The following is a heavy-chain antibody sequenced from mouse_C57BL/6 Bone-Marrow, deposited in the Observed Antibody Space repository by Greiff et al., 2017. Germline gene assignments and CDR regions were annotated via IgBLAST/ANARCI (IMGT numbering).Heavy chain of an antibody. CDR3: TRGWLLGKMDY. Sequence: VQLQQSGAELVRPGASVKLSCTASGFNIKDYYMHWVKQRPEQGLEWIGRLDPEAGDTEYAPKFQGKATMTADTSSNTAYLQLSILTSEDTAVYYCTRGWLLGKMDYWGQGTSVTVSS. CDR1: GFNIKDYY. CDR2: LDPEAGDT. V-gene: IGHV14-1*01. D-gene: IGHD2-3*01. J-gene: IGHJ4*01.